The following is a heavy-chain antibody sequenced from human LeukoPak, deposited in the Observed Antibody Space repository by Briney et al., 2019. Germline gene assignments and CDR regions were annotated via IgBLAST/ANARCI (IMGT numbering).Heavy chain of an antibody. CDR2: IYPNTGGT. CDR1: GYSFTNYH. V-gene: IGHV1-2*06. D-gene: IGHD1-7*01. J-gene: IGHJ4*02. CDR3: ARETWYYDY. Sequence: GASVKVSCNTSGYSFTNYHMHWVRLAPGQGLEWMGHIYPNTGGTSYAQRFQGRVTMTSDTSVSTVYMELSSLISDDTAAYYCARETWYYDYWGQGTLVTASS.